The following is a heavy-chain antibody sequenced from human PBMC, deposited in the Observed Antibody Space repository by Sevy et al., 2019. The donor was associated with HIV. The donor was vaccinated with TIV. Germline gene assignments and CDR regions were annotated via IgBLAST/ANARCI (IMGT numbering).Heavy chain of an antibody. Sequence: SETLSLTCAVYGGSFSGYYWSWIRQPPGKGLEWIGEINHSGSTNYNPSLKSRVTISVDTSKNQFSLKLSSVTAADTAVYYCARGRPYSTRGHFDYWGQGTLVTVSS. J-gene: IGHJ4*02. CDR1: GGSFSGYY. D-gene: IGHD6-13*01. V-gene: IGHV4-34*01. CDR3: ARGRPYSTRGHFDY. CDR2: INHSGST.